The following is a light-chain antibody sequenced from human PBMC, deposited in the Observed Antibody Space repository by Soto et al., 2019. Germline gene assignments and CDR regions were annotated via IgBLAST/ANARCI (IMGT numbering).Light chain of an antibody. CDR1: SSDVGTYKY. Sequence: ALTQPASVSGSPGQSTTISCTGTSSDVGTYKYVSWYQQLPGKAPKLMIYEVSNRPSGVSNRFSGSKSGNTASLTISELQAEDEADYYCSSYTSRSTPVFGGGTKVTVL. CDR2: EVS. J-gene: IGLJ2*01. V-gene: IGLV2-14*01. CDR3: SSYTSRSTPV.